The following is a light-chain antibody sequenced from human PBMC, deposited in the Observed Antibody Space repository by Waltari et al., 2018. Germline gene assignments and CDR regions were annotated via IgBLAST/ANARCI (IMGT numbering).Light chain of an antibody. J-gene: IGLJ2*01. CDR1: TSNIGAGYD. Sequence: QSVLTQPPSVSGAPGQRVSISCTGSTSNIGAGYDVHWYQQGPGKAPKLIIYGTNPRPLGGPDRFLGSQYGTSASLAIIGLQAEDEGDYYCQSYDTTLSVVFGGGTKLTVL. CDR3: QSYDTTLSVV. CDR2: GTN. V-gene: IGLV1-40*01.